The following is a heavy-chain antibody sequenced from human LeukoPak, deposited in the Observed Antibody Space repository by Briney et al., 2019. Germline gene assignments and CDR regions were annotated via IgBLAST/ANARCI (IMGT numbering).Heavy chain of an antibody. Sequence: ASVKVSCKASGYTFTSYGISWVRQAPGQGLEWMGWISAYNGNTNYAQKLQGRVTMTTDTSTNTAHMELRSLRSDDTAVYYCARERPGAGHFDYWGQGTLVTVSS. CDR2: ISAYNGNT. V-gene: IGHV1-18*01. CDR3: ARERPGAGHFDY. D-gene: IGHD6-19*01. CDR1: GYTFTSYG. J-gene: IGHJ4*02.